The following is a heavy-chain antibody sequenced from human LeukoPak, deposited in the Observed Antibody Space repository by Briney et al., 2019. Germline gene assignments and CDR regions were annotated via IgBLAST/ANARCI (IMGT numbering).Heavy chain of an antibody. CDR2: IRSRANSYAT. Sequence: GGSLILSCAASGFTFSDSAMHWVRQASGKGLEWVGRIRSRANSYATAYAASVKGRFIISRDDSKNTAYLQMNSLKTEDTAVYYCIKGWELPNWFDPWGQGTLVTVSS. CDR3: IKGWELPNWFDP. D-gene: IGHD1-7*01. J-gene: IGHJ5*02. V-gene: IGHV3-73*01. CDR1: GFTFSDSA.